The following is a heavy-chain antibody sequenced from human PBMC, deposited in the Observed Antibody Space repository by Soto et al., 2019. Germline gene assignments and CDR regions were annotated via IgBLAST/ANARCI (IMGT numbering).Heavy chain of an antibody. CDR3: ARASPVFYYYDSTYYDYGMDV. Sequence: QVQLVQSGAEVKKPGASVKVSCKASGYTFTSYDINWVRQATGQGLEWMGWMNTNSGNTGYAQKFQGRVTMTRNTSISTAYMELSSLRSEDTAVYYCARASPVFYYYDSTYYDYGMDVWGQGTTVTVSS. D-gene: IGHD3-22*01. CDR1: GYTFTSYD. CDR2: MNTNSGNT. J-gene: IGHJ6*02. V-gene: IGHV1-8*01.